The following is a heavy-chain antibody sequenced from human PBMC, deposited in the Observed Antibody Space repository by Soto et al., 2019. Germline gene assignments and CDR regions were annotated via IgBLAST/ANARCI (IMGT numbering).Heavy chain of an antibody. CDR1: GDSISNLDYF. D-gene: IGHD7-27*01. V-gene: IGHV4-30-4*01. J-gene: IGHJ5*01. CDR3: ARGRYCLTGRCFPNWFDS. CDR2: IYKSATT. Sequence: SETLSLTCSVSGDSISNLDYFWAWIRQPPGQALEYIGYIYKSATTYYNPSFESRVAISVDTSKSQFSLNVTSVTAADTAVYFCARGRYCLTGRCFPNWFDSWGQGALVTV.